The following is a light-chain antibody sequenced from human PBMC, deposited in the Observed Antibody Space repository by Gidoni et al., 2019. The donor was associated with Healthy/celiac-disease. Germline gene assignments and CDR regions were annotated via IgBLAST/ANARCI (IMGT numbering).Light chain of an antibody. CDR1: ALPKQY. CDR2: KDR. Sequence: SYELTQPPSVSVSPGQTATITCAGDALPKQYAYWYQQKPGQAPVLVIYKDRERTSGISERFSGSSSGTTVTLTISGVQAEDEADYYCQSADSSGTYLNWVFGGGTKLTVL. J-gene: IGLJ3*02. CDR3: QSADSSGTYLNWV. V-gene: IGLV3-25*02.